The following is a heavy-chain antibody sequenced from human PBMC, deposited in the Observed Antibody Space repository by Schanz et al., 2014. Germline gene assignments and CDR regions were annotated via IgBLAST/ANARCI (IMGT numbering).Heavy chain of an antibody. CDR1: GFTFSNFG. CDR3: AKQFLSYYFYGMDV. CDR2: IWYDGSNK. V-gene: IGHV3-30*18. Sequence: QVQLVESGGGVVQPGRSLRLSCAASGFTFSNFGLHWVRQAPGKGLNWVAVIWYDGSNKDYADSVKGRFTISRDNSKNMLYLQMDSLRPEDTAVYYCAKQFLSYYFYGMDVWGQGTTVSVSS. J-gene: IGHJ6*02.